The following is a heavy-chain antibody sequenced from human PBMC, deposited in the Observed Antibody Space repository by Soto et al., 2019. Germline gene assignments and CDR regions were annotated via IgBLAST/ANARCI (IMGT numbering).Heavy chain of an antibody. CDR1: GFTFSDYA. CDR2: VSHDGRNT. D-gene: IGHD6-19*01. Sequence: VQLVESGGGVVKPGRSLRLSCAASGFTFSDYAMRWVRQAPGKGLEWVAVVSHDGRNTHYADSVKGRFTISRDSSKNTVSLEMTSLRAEDTAVYYCAKRGRQWLVTSDFNYWGQGALVTVSS. J-gene: IGHJ4*02. CDR3: AKRGRQWLVTSDFNY. V-gene: IGHV3-30*18.